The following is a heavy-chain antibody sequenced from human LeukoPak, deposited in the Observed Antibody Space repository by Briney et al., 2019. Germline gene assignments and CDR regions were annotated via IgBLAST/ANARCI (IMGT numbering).Heavy chain of an antibody. J-gene: IGHJ1*01. D-gene: IGHD3-3*01. CDR3: ARDGYYDFWSATSGGVFQH. Sequence: GGSLRLSCAASGFTFSGYAMHWVRQAPGKGLEWVAVISYDGSNKYYADSVKGRFTISRDNSKNTLYLQMNSLRAEDTAVYYCARDGYYDFWSATSGGVFQHWGQGTLVTVSS. CDR2: ISYDGSNK. CDR1: GFTFSGYA. V-gene: IGHV3-30*01.